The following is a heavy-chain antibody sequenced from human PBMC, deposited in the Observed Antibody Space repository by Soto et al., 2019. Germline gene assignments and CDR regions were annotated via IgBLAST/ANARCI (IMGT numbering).Heavy chain of an antibody. D-gene: IGHD2-8*01. V-gene: IGHV3-9*01. J-gene: IGHJ4*02. CDR3: AKDIVLMVYATPASDY. CDR1: GFTFDDYA. CDR2: ISWNSGSI. Sequence: PGGSLRLSCAASGFTFDDYAMHWVRQAPGKGLEWVSGISWNSGSIGYADSVKGRFTISRDNAKNSLYLQMNSLRAEDTALYYCAKDIVLMVYATPASDYWGQGTLVTVSS.